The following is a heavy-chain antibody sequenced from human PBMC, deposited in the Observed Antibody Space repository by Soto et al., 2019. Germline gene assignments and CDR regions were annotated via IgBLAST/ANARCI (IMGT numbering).Heavy chain of an antibody. D-gene: IGHD5-12*01. CDR2: ISSSSSTI. CDR3: ARGGTIAVTTIGDY. J-gene: IGHJ4*01. V-gene: IGHV3-48*02. CDR1: GFTFRNYN. Sequence: DVQLVESGGGLVQPGGSLRLSCAASGFTFRNYNMNWVRQAPGKGLDWVSYISSSSSTIYYADSVKGRFTISRDNAKHSLYLQMNSLRDDDTAMYYCARGGTIAVTTIGDYWGQGTLVTVSS.